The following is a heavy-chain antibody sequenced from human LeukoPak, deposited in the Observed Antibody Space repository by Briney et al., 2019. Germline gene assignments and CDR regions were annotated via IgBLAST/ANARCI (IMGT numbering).Heavy chain of an antibody. J-gene: IGHJ4*02. CDR2: IHTSGTT. D-gene: IGHD1-14*01. CDR1: GGSISGYF. V-gene: IGHV4-4*07. Sequence: SETLSLTCTVSGGSISGYFCTWLRQSAGAGLECIGRIHTSGTTYYNPSLRSRVSMSVDTSNNKFSLRLSSVSAADTAVYYCARDPAGHGRYFDYWGQGALVTVSS. CDR3: ARDPAGHGRYFDY.